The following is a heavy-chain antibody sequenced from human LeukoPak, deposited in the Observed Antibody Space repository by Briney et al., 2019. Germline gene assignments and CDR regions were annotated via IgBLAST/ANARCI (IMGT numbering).Heavy chain of an antibody. CDR3: AREGPRGNSQFDY. CDR2: IWYDGSNK. CDR1: GSTFSNYG. J-gene: IGHJ4*02. D-gene: IGHD2/OR15-2a*01. Sequence: PGTSLRLSCAASGSTFSNYGMHWVRQAPGKGLEWVALIWYDGSNKYYTDSVKGRLTISRDNSKDTLFLQMNSLRAEDTAVYYCAREGPRGNSQFDYWGQGTLVTVSS. V-gene: IGHV3-33*01.